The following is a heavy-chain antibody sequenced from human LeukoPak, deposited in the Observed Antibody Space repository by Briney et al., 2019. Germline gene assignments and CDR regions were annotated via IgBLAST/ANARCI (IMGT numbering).Heavy chain of an antibody. J-gene: IGHJ4*02. V-gene: IGHV3-30*03. CDR3: ARTYFHSSGGGLFDS. CDR1: GFTFSSYG. CDR2: ISYDGTNK. Sequence: GRSLRLSCAAPGFTFSSYGMHWVRQAPGKGLEWVASISYDGTNKYYVDSVRGRFTVSRDTSKNTLFLQMNSLRTEDTAVYYCARTYFHSSGGGLFDSWGQGTLVTVSS. D-gene: IGHD3-22*01.